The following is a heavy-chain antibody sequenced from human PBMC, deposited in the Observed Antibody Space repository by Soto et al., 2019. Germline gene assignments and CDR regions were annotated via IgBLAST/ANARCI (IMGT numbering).Heavy chain of an antibody. J-gene: IGHJ4*02. CDR3: AGEALSDCSGGSCYSNY. D-gene: IGHD2-15*01. CDR1: GYTFTSYY. V-gene: IGHV1-46*01. Sequence: QVQLVQSGAEVKKPGASVKVSCKASGYTFTSYYMHWVRQAPGQGLEWMGIINPSGGSTSYAQKFQGRVTMTRDTSTSTVYRGRSSLRSEDTAVYYCAGEALSDCSGGSCYSNYWGQGTLVTVSS. CDR2: INPSGGST.